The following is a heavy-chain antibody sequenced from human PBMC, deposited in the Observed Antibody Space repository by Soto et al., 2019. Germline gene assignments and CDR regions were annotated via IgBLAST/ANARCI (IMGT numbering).Heavy chain of an antibody. D-gene: IGHD3-22*01. CDR3: ARGWYYYDSSGYYDAFDI. CDR2: IIPIFGTA. V-gene: IGHV1-69*01. CDR1: GGTFSSYA. J-gene: IGHJ3*02. Sequence: QVQLVQSGAEVKKPGSSVKVSCKASGGTFSSYAISWVRQAPGQGLEWMGGIIPIFGTANYAQKFQGRVTITADESTSTAYMELSSLRSEDTAVYYCARGWYYYDSSGYYDAFDIWGQGTMVTVSS.